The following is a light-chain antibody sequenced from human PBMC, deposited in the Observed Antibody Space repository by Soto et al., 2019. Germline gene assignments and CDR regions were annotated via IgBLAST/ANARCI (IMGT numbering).Light chain of an antibody. J-gene: IGLJ2*01. CDR2: RNN. Sequence: QAVVTQPPSASGTPGQRVTISCSGSSSNIGSNYVYWYQQLPGTAPKLLIYRNNQRPSGVPDRFSGSKSGTSASLAISGLRSEDEADYYCAAWDDSLSGPVVFGGGTNLTVL. CDR1: SSNIGSNY. V-gene: IGLV1-47*01. CDR3: AAWDDSLSGPVV.